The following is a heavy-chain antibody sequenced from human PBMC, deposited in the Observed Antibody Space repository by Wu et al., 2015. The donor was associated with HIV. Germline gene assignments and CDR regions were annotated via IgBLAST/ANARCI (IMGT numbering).Heavy chain of an antibody. CDR1: GGSISSYY. D-gene: IGHD1-14*01. J-gene: IGHJ6*02. CDR2: IYTSGST. Sequence: QVQLQESGPGLVKPSETLSLTCTVSGGSISSYYWSWIRQPAGKGLEWIGRIYTSGSTNYNPSLKSRVTMSVDTSKNQFSLKLSSVTAADTAVYYCAREARSHKNYYYGMDVWGQGTTVTVSS. CDR3: AREARSHKNYYYGMDV. V-gene: IGHV4-4*07.